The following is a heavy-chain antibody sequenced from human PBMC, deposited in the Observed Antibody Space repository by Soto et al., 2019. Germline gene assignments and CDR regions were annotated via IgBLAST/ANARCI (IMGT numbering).Heavy chain of an antibody. V-gene: IGHV3-33*01. CDR2: IWYDGSNK. CDR1: GFTFSSYG. CDR3: ATPTNSGERGVGRMDV. J-gene: IGHJ6*02. D-gene: IGHD1-26*01. Sequence: VGSLRLSCAASGFTFSSYGMHWVRQAPGKGPEWVAVIWYDGSNKYYADSVKGRFTISRDNSKNTLYLQMNSLRAEDTAVYYCATPTNSGERGVGRMDVWGQGTTVTVSS.